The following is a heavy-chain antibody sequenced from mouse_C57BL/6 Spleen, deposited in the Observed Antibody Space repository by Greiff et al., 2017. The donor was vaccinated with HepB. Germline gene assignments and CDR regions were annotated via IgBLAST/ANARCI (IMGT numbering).Heavy chain of an antibody. J-gene: IGHJ4*01. D-gene: IGHD2-4*01. CDR3: ARDGGLRRGYAMDY. V-gene: IGHV1-82*01. CDR2: IYPGDGDT. CDR1: GYAFSSSW. Sequence: VQLQQSGPELVKPGASVKISCKASGYAFSSSWMNWVKQRPGKGLEWIGRIYPGDGDTNYNGKFKGKATLTADKSSSTAYMQLSSLTSEDSAVYFGARDGGLRRGYAMDYWGQGTSVTVSS.